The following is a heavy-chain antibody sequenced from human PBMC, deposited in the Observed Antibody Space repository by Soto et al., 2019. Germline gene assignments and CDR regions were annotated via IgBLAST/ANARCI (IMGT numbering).Heavy chain of an antibody. J-gene: IGHJ6*02. V-gene: IGHV3-23*01. CDR1: GFTFSSYA. Sequence: GGPLRLSCAASGFTFSSYAMSWVRQAPGKGLEWVSAISGSGGSTYYADSVKGRFTISRDNSKNTLYLQMNSLRAEDTAVYYCAKVVRFLEWFPPVGMDVWGQGTTVTVSS. CDR2: ISGSGGST. CDR3: AKVVRFLEWFPPVGMDV. D-gene: IGHD3-3*01.